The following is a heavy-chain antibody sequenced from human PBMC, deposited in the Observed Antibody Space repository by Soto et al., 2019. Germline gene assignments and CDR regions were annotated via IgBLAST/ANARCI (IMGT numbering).Heavy chain of an antibody. J-gene: IGHJ4*02. CDR3: AKGGHIDF. CDR1: GLSFSTYW. Sequence: EVQGVESGGGLVQPGGSLRLSWVASGLSFSTYWMSWVRQFPGTGLEWVANIKADGSETHYVDSVRGRFTISRDNAKTSLYLQVNSLRAADPAVYYFAKGGHIDFCGQGPLVTVSS. D-gene: IGHD3-16*01. CDR2: IKADGSET. V-gene: IGHV3-7*03.